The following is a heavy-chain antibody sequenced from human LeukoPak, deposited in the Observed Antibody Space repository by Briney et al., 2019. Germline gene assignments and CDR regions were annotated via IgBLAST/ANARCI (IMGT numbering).Heavy chain of an antibody. CDR1: GYTFTGYY. Sequence: SVKVSCKASGYTFTGYYMHWVRQTPGQGLEWMGRIIPILGIANYAQKFQGRVTITADKSTSTAYMELSSLRSEDTAVYYCATVVPAAIRFDPWGQGTLVTVSS. J-gene: IGHJ5*02. CDR2: IIPILGIA. V-gene: IGHV1-69*04. D-gene: IGHD2-2*02. CDR3: ATVVPAAIRFDP.